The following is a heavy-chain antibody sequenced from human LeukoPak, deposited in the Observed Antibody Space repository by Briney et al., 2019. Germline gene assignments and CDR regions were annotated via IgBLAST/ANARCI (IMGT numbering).Heavy chain of an antibody. CDR1: GYSFTTYW. V-gene: IGHV5-51*01. CDR2: IYPDDSDT. D-gene: IGHD4-11*01. Sequence: GESLKISCKASGYSFTTYWIGWVRQMPGEGLEWMGIIYPDDSDTRYSPSFQGQVTISADRSISTAYLQWSSLKASDSAMYYCARHSKNDYRTVDYWGQGTLVTVSS. CDR3: ARHSKNDYRTVDY. J-gene: IGHJ4*02.